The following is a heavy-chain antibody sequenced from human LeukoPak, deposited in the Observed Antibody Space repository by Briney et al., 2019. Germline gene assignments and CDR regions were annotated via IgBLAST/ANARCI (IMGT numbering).Heavy chain of an antibody. V-gene: IGHV4-59*01. J-gene: IGHJ4*02. Sequence: SETLSLTCAVSGGSISSYYWSWIRQPPGKGLEWIGYIYYSGSTNYNASLKSRVTISVDASKTHFSLKLSSVTAADTAVYYCARYAPLLGPDYWGQGTLVTVSS. CDR2: IYYSGST. D-gene: IGHD3-10*01. CDR1: GGSISSYY. CDR3: ARYAPLLGPDY.